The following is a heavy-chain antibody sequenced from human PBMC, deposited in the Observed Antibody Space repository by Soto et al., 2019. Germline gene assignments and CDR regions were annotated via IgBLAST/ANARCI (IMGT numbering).Heavy chain of an antibody. D-gene: IGHD3-22*01. CDR2: IYWDDEK. J-gene: IGHJ3*02. CDR1: GFSLTNGLG. CDR3: ARRQENKYDSHGTNFDI. Sequence: QITLKESGPTLVKPTQTLTLTCTFSGFSLTNGLGVGWIRQPPGKALEWLALIYWDDEKRISPSLKTRLTINKDTSSNQVVLTMTNMGPVDTATYFCARRQENKYDSHGTNFDIWGQGTLVTVSP. V-gene: IGHV2-5*02.